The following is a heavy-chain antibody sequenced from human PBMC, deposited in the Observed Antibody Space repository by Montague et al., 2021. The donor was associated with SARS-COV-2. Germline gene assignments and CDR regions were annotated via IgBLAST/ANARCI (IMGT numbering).Heavy chain of an antibody. CDR3: ATEMPAYDVFDI. CDR1: GGSVTSGDYY. CDR2: IYNTGXT. D-gene: IGHD2-2*01. Sequence: SETLSLTCTVSGGSVTSGDYYWTWIRQPPGKGLEWIGYIYNTGXTXYXXXLKSRVTISMDTSKNQFSLKVDSVSAADTAVYYCATEMPAYDVFDIWGQGTMVTVSS. V-gene: IGHV4-61*08. J-gene: IGHJ3*02.